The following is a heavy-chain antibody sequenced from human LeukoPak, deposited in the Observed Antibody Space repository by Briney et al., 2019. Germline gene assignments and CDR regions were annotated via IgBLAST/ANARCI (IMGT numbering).Heavy chain of an antibody. Sequence: GGSLRLSCAASGFTFSSYEMNWVRQAPGKGLEWVSAISGSGGSTYYAGSVKGRFTISRDNSKNTLYLQMNSLRADDTAVYYCAKDLVTMVRGVIPYFDYWGQGTLVTVSS. CDR2: ISGSGGST. CDR1: GFTFSSYE. V-gene: IGHV3-23*01. CDR3: AKDLVTMVRGVIPYFDY. D-gene: IGHD3-10*01. J-gene: IGHJ4*02.